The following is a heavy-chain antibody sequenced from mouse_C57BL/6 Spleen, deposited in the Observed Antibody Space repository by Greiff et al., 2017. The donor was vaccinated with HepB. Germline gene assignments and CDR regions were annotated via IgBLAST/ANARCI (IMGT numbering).Heavy chain of an antibody. CDR3: ARLDYYGSRRYFDV. D-gene: IGHD1-1*01. V-gene: IGHV1-69*01. CDR2: IDPSDSYT. J-gene: IGHJ1*03. CDR1: GYTFTSYW. Sequence: QVQLKQPGAELVMPGASVKLSCKASGYTFTSYWMHWVKQRPGQGLQWIGEIDPSDSYTNYNQKFKGKSTLTVDKSSSTAYMQLSSLTSEDSAVYYCARLDYYGSRRYFDVWGTGTTVTVSS.